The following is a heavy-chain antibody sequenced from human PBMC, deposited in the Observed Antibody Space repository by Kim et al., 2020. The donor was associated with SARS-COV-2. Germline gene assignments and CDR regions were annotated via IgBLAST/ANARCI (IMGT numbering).Heavy chain of an antibody. CDR2: ISGSGGST. V-gene: IGHV3-23*01. J-gene: IGHJ5*02. CDR1: GFTFSSYA. CDR3: AKDFSPPMDDYGDYVGWFDP. D-gene: IGHD4-17*01. Sequence: GGSLRLSCAASGFTFSSYAMSWVRQAPGKGLEWVSAISGSGGSTYYADSVKGRFTISRDNSKNTLYLQMNSLRAEDTAVYYCAKDFSPPMDDYGDYVGWFDPWGQGTLVTVSS.